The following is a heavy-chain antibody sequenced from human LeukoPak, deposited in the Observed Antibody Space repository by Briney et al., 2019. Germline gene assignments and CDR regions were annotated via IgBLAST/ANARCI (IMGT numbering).Heavy chain of an antibody. CDR3: AKWTYYYGSGSPHFDY. CDR2: ISSSGSTI. CDR1: GFTFSDYY. D-gene: IGHD3-10*01. J-gene: IGHJ4*02. V-gene: IGHV3-11*01. Sequence: GGSLRLSCAASGFTFSDYYMSWIRQAPGKGLEWVSYISSSGSTIYYADSVKGRFTISRDNAKNSLYLQMNSLRAEDTAVYYCAKWTYYYGSGSPHFDYWGQGTLVTVSS.